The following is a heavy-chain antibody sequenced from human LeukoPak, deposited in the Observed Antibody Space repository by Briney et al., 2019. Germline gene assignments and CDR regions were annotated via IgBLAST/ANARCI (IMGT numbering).Heavy chain of an antibody. CDR2: ISSNGGST. CDR1: GFTASNYS. CDR3: VNIGSIVVVPAAMSFDY. D-gene: IGHD2-2*01. Sequence: GGSLRLSCSASGFTASNYSMHWVRQAPGKGLEYVSAISSNGGSTHYADSVKGRFTISRDNSKNTLYLQMSSLRAEDTAAYYCVNIGSIVVVPAAMSFDYWGQGTLVTVSS. V-gene: IGHV3-64D*06. J-gene: IGHJ4*02.